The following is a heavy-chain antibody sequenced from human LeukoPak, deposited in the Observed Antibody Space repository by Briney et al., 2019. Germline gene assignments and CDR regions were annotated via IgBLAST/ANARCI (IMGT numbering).Heavy chain of an antibody. J-gene: IGHJ4*02. CDR2: LYNAGST. V-gene: IGHV3-23*03. CDR1: GFTFSSYA. D-gene: IGHD5/OR15-5a*01. Sequence: GGSLRLSCAASGFTFSSYAMGWIRQAPGKGLEWVSVLYNAGSTYYADSVKGRFTISRDNSKNTLYLQMNSLRAEDTAVYYCATFSTPLDYWGQGTLVTVSS. CDR3: ATFSTPLDY.